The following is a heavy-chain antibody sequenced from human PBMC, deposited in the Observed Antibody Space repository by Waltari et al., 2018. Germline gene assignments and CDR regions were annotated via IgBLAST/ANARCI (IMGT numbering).Heavy chain of an antibody. Sequence: QVQLVQSGAEVKKPGASVKVSCKASGYTFTSYAMHWVRQAPGQRLEWMGWINAGKGNTKYSQKFQGRVTITRDTSASTAYMELSSLRSEDTAVYYCARPGSYYYYGMDVWGQGTTVTVSS. J-gene: IGHJ6*02. V-gene: IGHV1-3*01. CDR2: INAGKGNT. CDR1: GYTFTSYA. CDR3: ARPGSYYYYGMDV. D-gene: IGHD1-26*01.